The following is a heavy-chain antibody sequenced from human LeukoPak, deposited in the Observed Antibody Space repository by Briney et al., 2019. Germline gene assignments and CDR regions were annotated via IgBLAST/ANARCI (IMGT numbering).Heavy chain of an antibody. D-gene: IGHD3-22*01. V-gene: IGHV3-48*04. CDR1: GFTFRDYS. J-gene: IGHJ4*02. CDR2: ISPTSSNI. Sequence: GGSQRLSCAASGFTFRDYSVNWVRQAPGKGPECVSYISPTSSNIFYVDSVKGRFTISRDNAKNTLYLQMNSLRAEDTAVYYCAKAPRDSSGYFLFCFDYWGQGTLVTVSS. CDR3: AKAPRDSSGYFLFCFDY.